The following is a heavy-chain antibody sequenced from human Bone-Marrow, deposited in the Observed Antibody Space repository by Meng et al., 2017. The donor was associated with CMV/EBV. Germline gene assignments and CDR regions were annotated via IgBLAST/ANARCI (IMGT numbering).Heavy chain of an antibody. CDR3: ARHRNYYDSSGVNEG. J-gene: IGHJ4*02. CDR2: IYYSGST. Sequence: CSISSSSFYWGWIRQPPGKGLEWIGSIYYSGSTYYNPSLKSRVTISVDTSKNQFSLKLSSVTAADTAIYYCARHRNYYDSSGVNEGWGQGTLVTVSS. CDR1: CSISSSSFY. D-gene: IGHD3-22*01. V-gene: IGHV4-39*01.